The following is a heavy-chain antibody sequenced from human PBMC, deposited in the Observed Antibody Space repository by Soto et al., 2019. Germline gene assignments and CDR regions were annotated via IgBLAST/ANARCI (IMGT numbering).Heavy chain of an antibody. J-gene: IGHJ6*02. Sequence: SQTLSLTCAISGDSVSSNSAAWNWIRQSPSRGLEWLGRTYYRSKWYNDYAVSVKSRITINPDTSKNQFSLQLNSVTPEDTAVYYCARARIAAAGTERGAYYYYGMDVWGQGTTVTVSS. CDR3: ARARIAAAGTERGAYYYYGMDV. CDR2: TYYRSKWYN. D-gene: IGHD6-13*01. V-gene: IGHV6-1*01. CDR1: GDSVSSNSAA.